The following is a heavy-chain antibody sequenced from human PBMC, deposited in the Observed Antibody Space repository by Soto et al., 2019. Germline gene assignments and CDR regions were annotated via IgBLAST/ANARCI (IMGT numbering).Heavy chain of an antibody. CDR1: GYTFTSNG. CDR2: ISAYNGNT. CDR3: ARFGHCSGGSCYSSRAFDI. Sequence: ASVKVSCKASGYTFTSNGISWVRQAPGQGLEWMGWISAYNGNTNYAQTLQGRVTMTTDTSTSTAYMELKSLRSDDTAGYYCARFGHCSGGSCYSSRAFDIWGQGTMVTVSS. J-gene: IGHJ3*02. V-gene: IGHV1-18*01. D-gene: IGHD2-15*01.